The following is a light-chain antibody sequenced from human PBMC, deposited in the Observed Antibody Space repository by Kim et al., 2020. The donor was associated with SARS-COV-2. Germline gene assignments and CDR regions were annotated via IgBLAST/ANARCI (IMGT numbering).Light chain of an antibody. CDR1: TIATKT. Sequence: PGQAASITCGGNTIATKTVHWYQTRPGQVPILVIYYDRDRPLGIPERFSGSNSGDTATLTITRVEAGDEADYYCQVWDSDTDHRVFGPGTKVTVL. V-gene: IGLV3-21*04. J-gene: IGLJ1*01. CDR2: YDR. CDR3: QVWDSDTDHRV.